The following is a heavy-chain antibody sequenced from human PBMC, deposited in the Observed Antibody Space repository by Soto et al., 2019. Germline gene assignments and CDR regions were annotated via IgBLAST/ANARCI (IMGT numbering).Heavy chain of an antibody. CDR1: GFTFSSYV. V-gene: IGHV3-23*01. D-gene: IGHD2-15*01. CDR3: AKDGLGSCTGGTCYGSDY. Sequence: EVQLLESGGNLVQPGGSLRLSCAASGFTFSSYVMSWVRQAPGKGLEWVSTINGSGASIYDADSVKGRFTISRDNSKNTVYLQMNSLRAEDTAVYYCAKDGLGSCTGGTCYGSDYWGQGTLVTVSS. CDR2: INGSGASI. J-gene: IGHJ4*02.